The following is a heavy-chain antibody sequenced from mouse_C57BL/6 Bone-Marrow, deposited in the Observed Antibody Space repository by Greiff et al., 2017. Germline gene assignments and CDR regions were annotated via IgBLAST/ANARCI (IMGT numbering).Heavy chain of an antibody. Sequence: EVQGVESGGGLVQPGGSLKLSCAASGFTFSDYGMAWVRQAPRKGPEWVAFISNLAYSIYYADTVTGRFTISRENAKNTLYLEMSSLRSEDTAMYYCARLGGYYDFDYWGQGTTLTVSS. D-gene: IGHD2-3*01. V-gene: IGHV5-15*01. CDR2: ISNLAYSI. CDR1: GFTFSDYG. CDR3: ARLGGYYDFDY. J-gene: IGHJ2*01.